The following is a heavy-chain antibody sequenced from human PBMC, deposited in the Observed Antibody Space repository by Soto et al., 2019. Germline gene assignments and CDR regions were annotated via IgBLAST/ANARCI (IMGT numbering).Heavy chain of an antibody. V-gene: IGHV1-18*01. CDR1: GYTFTSYG. CDR3: ARDFGIVLMVYEYAFDI. Sequence: GASVKVSCKASGYTFTSYGISWVRQAPGQGIEWMGWISAYNGNTNYAQKLQGRVTMTTDTSTSTAYMELRSLRSDDTAVYFCARDFGIVLMVYEYAFDIWGQGTMVTVSS. D-gene: IGHD2-8*01. CDR2: ISAYNGNT. J-gene: IGHJ3*02.